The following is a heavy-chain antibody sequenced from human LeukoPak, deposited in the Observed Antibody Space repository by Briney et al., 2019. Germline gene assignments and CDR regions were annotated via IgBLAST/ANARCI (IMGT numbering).Heavy chain of an antibody. J-gene: IGHJ5*02. CDR1: GYSFTKYY. CDR3: ARAPLGYNWFDP. Sequence: ASVKVSCKASGYSFTKYYMHWVRQAPGQGLEWMAIINPSGGGRSCAQKFQGRVTMTTDTSTTTVYMELSSLRSEDTAVYYCARAPLGYNWFDPWGQGTLVTVSS. V-gene: IGHV1-46*01. CDR2: INPSGGGR. D-gene: IGHD3-10*01.